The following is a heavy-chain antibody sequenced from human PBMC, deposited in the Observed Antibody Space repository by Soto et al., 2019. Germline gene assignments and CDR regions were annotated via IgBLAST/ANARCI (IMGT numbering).Heavy chain of an antibody. Sequence: ASVKVSCKASGYTFTGFYLHWVRQAPGQGLEWMGWIFPNSGATNYAQRFQGRVTLTRDTSITTAYMDLTSLTSDDTAVYYCARGRSLKWNWFDPWGQGTLVTVSS. CDR3: ARGRSLKWNWFDP. CDR1: GYTFTGFY. D-gene: IGHD2-15*01. CDR2: IFPNSGAT. V-gene: IGHV1-2*02. J-gene: IGHJ5*02.